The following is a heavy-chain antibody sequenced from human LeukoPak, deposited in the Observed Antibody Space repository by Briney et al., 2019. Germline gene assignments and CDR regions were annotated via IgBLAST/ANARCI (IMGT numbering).Heavy chain of an antibody. J-gene: IGHJ4*02. Sequence: ASVKVSCKASGYTFISYGISWVRHAPGQGLEWRGWISAYNGNINYIQKFQGRVTMTTDTSTSTAYMELRSLRSDDTAVYYCAREHGSGSYYNPVGFDYWGQGTLVTVSS. CDR2: ISAYNGNI. CDR1: GYTFISYG. V-gene: IGHV1-18*01. D-gene: IGHD3-10*01. CDR3: AREHGSGSYYNPVGFDY.